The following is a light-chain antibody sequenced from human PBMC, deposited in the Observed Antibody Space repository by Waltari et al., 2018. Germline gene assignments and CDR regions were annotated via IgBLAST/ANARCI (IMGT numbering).Light chain of an antibody. J-gene: IGKJ2*01. Sequence: DVVLTKSPLFLPGTLGQPAVMSSRSSQTPVHRDGNPYLNWFHQRPGRSPRRLIYKISRRESGVPDRFSGSGSGTYFTLKISRVESEDVGVYYCMQGSHWPRTFGQGTKLEI. V-gene: IGKV2-30*02. CDR2: KIS. CDR1: QTPVHRDGNPY. CDR3: MQGSHWPRT.